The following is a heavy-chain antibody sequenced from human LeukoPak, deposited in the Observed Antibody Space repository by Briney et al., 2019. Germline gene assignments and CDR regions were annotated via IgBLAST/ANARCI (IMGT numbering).Heavy chain of an antibody. Sequence: VESLLIYCKGSGYSFTSYWIGWERQMPGKGLEWMGIIYPGDSDTRYSPSFQGQVTISADKSINTAYLQWSSLKASDTAMYYCARQGGSSSKGYYYYYMDVWGKGPTVTVSS. CDR3: ARQGGSSSKGYYYYYMDV. J-gene: IGHJ6*03. V-gene: IGHV5-51*01. CDR1: GYSFTSYW. D-gene: IGHD6-6*01. CDR2: IYPGDSDT.